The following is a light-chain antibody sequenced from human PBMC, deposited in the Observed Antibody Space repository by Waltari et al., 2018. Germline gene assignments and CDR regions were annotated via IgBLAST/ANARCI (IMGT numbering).Light chain of an antibody. Sequence: EIVMTQSPGTLSVSPGERATLSCWASQSIRSNLAWYQQKPGQAPRLLIYCASTRATGIPARFSGSGSGTYFTLTISSLQSEDLAVYYCQQYENWPPITFGGGTKVEIK. J-gene: IGKJ4*01. CDR3: QQYENWPPIT. CDR1: QSIRSN. CDR2: CAS. V-gene: IGKV3-15*01.